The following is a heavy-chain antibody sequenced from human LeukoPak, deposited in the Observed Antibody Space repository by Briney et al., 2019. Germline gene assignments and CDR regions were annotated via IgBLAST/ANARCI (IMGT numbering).Heavy chain of an antibody. V-gene: IGHV1-69*04. D-gene: IGHD4-23*01. CDR3: ARVQTHYGGNSYYYYGMDV. CDR2: IFPIFGIA. CDR1: GGTFSSYA. J-gene: IGHJ6*02. Sequence: GASVKVSCKGSGGTFSSYAISWVRQAPGQGLEWMGRIFPIFGIANYAQKFQGRVTITADKSTSTAYMELSSLRSEDTAVYYCARVQTHYGGNSYYYYGMDVWGQGTTVTVSS.